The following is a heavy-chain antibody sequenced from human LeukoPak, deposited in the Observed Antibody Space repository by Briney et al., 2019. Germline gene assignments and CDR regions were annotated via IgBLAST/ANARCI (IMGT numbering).Heavy chain of an antibody. V-gene: IGHV3-30*18. CDR3: AKDFYYDSSGYYWPSDY. Sequence: GRSLRLSCAASGFTFSNYGMHWVRQAPGKGLEWVAHISYDGSNKYYVDSVKGRFTVSRDNSKNTLYLQMNSLRAEDTAVYYCAKDFYYDSSGYYWPSDYWGQGTLVTVSS. D-gene: IGHD3-22*01. CDR2: ISYDGSNK. J-gene: IGHJ4*02. CDR1: GFTFSNYG.